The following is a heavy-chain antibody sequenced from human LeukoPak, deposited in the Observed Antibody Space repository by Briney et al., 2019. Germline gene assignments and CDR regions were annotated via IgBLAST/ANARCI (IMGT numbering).Heavy chain of an antibody. CDR3: AGRTIFGVGRTEYAYY. Sequence: SETLSLTCAVSGGSISSSSYYWGWIRQPRGKGLEWIGSIYYSGCTYYNPSLKSRVTISVDTSKNQFSLKLSSVTAADTAVYSCAGRTIFGVGRTEYAYYWGQGTLVTVSS. D-gene: IGHD3-3*01. J-gene: IGHJ4*02. V-gene: IGHV4-39*07. CDR1: GGSISSSSYY. CDR2: IYYSGCT.